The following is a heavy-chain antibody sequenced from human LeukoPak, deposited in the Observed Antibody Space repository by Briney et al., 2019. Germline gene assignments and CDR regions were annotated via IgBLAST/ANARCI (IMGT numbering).Heavy chain of an antibody. J-gene: IGHJ4*02. Sequence: SETLSLTCTVSGGSISSGDYYWSWIRQPPGKGLEWIGYIYYSGSTYYNPSLKSRVTISVDTSKNQFSLKLSSVTAADTAVYYCARLKKDVLLWFGESVDYWGQGTLVTVSS. CDR1: GGSISSGDYY. CDR2: IYYSGST. CDR3: ARLKKDVLLWFGESVDY. V-gene: IGHV4-30-4*01. D-gene: IGHD3-10*01.